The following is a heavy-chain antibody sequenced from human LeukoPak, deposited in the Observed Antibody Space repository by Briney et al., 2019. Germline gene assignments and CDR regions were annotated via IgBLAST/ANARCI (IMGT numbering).Heavy chain of an antibody. CDR2: ISSSGSTI. CDR1: GFTFSDYY. Sequence: GGSLRLSCAASGFTFSDYYMGWIRQAPGKGLEWVSYISSSGSTIYYADSVKGRFTISRDNSKNTLYLQMNSLRAEDTAVYYCAKYGGSKPVDYWGQGTLVTVSS. J-gene: IGHJ4*02. CDR3: AKYGGSKPVDY. V-gene: IGHV3-11*01. D-gene: IGHD4-11*01.